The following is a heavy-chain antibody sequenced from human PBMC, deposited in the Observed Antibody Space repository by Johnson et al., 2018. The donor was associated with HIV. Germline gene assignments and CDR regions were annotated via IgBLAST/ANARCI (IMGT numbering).Heavy chain of an antibody. D-gene: IGHD2-15*01. J-gene: IGHJ3*02. CDR3: VRGIVVVVAGGRADAFDI. V-gene: IGHV3-20*04. CDR1: GFTFDDHG. CDR2: INWNGGSK. Sequence: VQLVESGGGVVRPGGSLRLSCAASGFTFDDHGMSWVRQVPGKGLEWVSGINWNGGSKDYADSVKGRFTISRDNAKNYLYLQMNSLRAEDTALYYCVRGIVVVVAGGRADAFDIWGQGTMVTVSS.